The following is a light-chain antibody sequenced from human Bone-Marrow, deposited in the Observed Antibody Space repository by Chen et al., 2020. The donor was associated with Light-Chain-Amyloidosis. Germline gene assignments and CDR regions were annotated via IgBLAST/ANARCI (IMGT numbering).Light chain of an antibody. CDR2: DDS. CDR1: NIGSTS. V-gene: IGLV3-21*02. Sequence: SYVLTQPSSVSVAPGQTATIACGGNNIGSTSVHWYQQTPGQAPLLVVYDDSDRPSGIPERCEGSNYGNAATVNISRVEAGDEADYCYQVWDRSSGRPVFGGGTKLTVL. J-gene: IGLJ3*02. CDR3: QVWDRSSGRPV.